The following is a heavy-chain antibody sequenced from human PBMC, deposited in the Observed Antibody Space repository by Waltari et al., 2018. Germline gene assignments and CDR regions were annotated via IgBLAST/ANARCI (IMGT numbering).Heavy chain of an antibody. V-gene: IGHV3-23*01. CDR3: ARGAERNDY. J-gene: IGHJ4*02. Sequence: EVQLLESWGGLVHPGGSLRLSCAVSGFTLSNYAINWVRQAPGEGLECVSSVSGEATYYADFVKGRFTISRDNSKNTVSLQMNSLRAEATALYYCARGAERNDYWGQGTLVTVSS. CDR1: GFTLSNYA. D-gene: IGHD6-25*01. CDR2: SVSGEAT.